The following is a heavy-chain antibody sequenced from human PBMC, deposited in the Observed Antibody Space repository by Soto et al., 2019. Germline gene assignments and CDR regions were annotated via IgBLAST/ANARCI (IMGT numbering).Heavy chain of an antibody. CDR3: ARHMDYYGSGNYYYYYMDV. CDR2: IYPGDSDT. V-gene: IGHV5-51*01. J-gene: IGHJ6*03. CDR1: GYSFTSYW. D-gene: IGHD3-10*01. Sequence: GESLKNCGKGCGYSFTSYWSGLVLQMHGKGLEWMGIIYPGDSDTRYSPSFQGQVTISADKSISTAYLQWSSLKASDTAMYYCARHMDYYGSGNYYYYYMDVWGKGTTVTVSS.